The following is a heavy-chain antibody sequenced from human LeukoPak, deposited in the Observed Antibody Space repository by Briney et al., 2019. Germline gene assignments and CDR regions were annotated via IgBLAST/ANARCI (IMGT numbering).Heavy chain of an antibody. D-gene: IGHD1-26*01. V-gene: IGHV1-2*02. CDR3: ARVVGALEC. Sequence: ASVKASCTATGYTSTGYYMHWVRQAPGQGPEWMGWINPNSGGTNYAQKFQGRVTMTRDTSISTAYMELSGLTSDDTAAYYCARVVGALECWGQGALGTVSS. CDR2: INPNSGGT. J-gene: IGHJ4*02. CDR1: GYTSTGYY.